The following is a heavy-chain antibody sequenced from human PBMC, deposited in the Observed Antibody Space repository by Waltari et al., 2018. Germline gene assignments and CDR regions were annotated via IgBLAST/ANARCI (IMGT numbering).Heavy chain of an antibody. CDR1: GGTFSSYA. CDR3: ASPRSYCSSTSCYFGY. D-gene: IGHD2-2*01. CDR2: IIPIFGTA. Sequence: QVQLVQSGAEVKKPGSSVKVSCKASGGTFSSYAISWVRQAPGQGLEWMGGIIPIFGTANYAQKFQGRVTITADESTSTAYMELSSLRSEDTAVYYCASPRSYCSSTSCYFGYWGQGTLVTVSS. V-gene: IGHV1-69*12. J-gene: IGHJ4*02.